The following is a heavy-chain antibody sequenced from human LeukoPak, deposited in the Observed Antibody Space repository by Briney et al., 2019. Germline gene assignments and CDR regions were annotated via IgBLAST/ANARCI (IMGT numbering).Heavy chain of an antibody. CDR2: TYYRSKWYN. V-gene: IGHV6-1*01. CDR3: AREGLSIAVAGNWFDP. J-gene: IGHJ5*02. CDR1: GDSVSGNSAA. D-gene: IGHD6-19*01. Sequence: SQTLSLTCAISGDSVSGNSAAWNWIRQSPSRGLEWLGRTYYRSKWYNDYAVSVKGQITINPDTSKNQFSLQLNSVTPEDTAVYYCAREGLSIAVAGNWFDPWGQGTLVTVSS.